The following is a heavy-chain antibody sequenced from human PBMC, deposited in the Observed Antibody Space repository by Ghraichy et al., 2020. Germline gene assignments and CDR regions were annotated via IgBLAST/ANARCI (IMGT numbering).Heavy chain of an antibody. J-gene: IGHJ6*02. D-gene: IGHD3-9*01. CDR2: ISFDGSNK. Sequence: GGSLRLSWAASGFIFSSYAMHWVRQAPGKGLVWVASISFDGSNKYYGDSVKGRFTISRDNSKNTVYLQMNSLTAEDTAVYYCNVEAVDSEDYYYGTDVWGQGTTVTVSS. CDR1: GFIFSSYA. CDR3: NVEAVDSEDYYYGTDV. V-gene: IGHV3-30*03.